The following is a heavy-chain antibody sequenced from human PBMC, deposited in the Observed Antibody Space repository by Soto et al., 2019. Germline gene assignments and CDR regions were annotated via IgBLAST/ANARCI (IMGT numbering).Heavy chain of an antibody. V-gene: IGHV1-18*01. D-gene: IGHD6-25*01. CDR2: ISSYNGNT. Sequence: AAVKVSCKASGYTFSSYGISWVRQAPGQGLEWMGWISSYNGNTNYAQKIQGRVTMTTDTSTTTAYMELRSLRSDDTAVYYCARRRDDSGRSSAKYFQHWGQGTLVTVCS. J-gene: IGHJ1*01. CDR1: GYTFSSYG. CDR3: ARRRDDSGRSSAKYFQH.